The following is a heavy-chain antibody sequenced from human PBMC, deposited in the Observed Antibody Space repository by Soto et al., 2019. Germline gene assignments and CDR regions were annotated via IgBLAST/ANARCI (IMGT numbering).Heavy chain of an antibody. CDR3: ARDLEGSGSSGTHYYYYGMDV. J-gene: IGHJ6*02. CDR2: IYYSGST. D-gene: IGHD3-22*01. CDR1: GGSISSYY. Sequence: QVQLQESGPGLVKPSETLSLTCTVSGGSISSYYWSWIRQPPGKGLEWIGYIYYSGSTNYNPSLKSRVTISVDTSKNQFSLKLSSVTAADTAVYYCARDLEGSGSSGTHYYYYGMDVWGQGTTVTVSS. V-gene: IGHV4-59*01.